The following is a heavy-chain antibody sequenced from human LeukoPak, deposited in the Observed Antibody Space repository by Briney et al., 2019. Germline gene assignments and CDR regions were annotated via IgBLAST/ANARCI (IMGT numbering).Heavy chain of an antibody. CDR3: ASFTRTLEKLWFDP. Sequence: GGSLRLSCAASGFTFSSYSMNWVRQAPGKGLEWVSSISSSSSYIYYADSVKGRFTISRDNAKNSLYLQMNSLRAEDTAVYYCASFTRTLEKLWFDPWGQGTLVTVSS. D-gene: IGHD3-3*01. CDR2: ISSSSSYI. J-gene: IGHJ5*02. CDR1: GFTFSSYS. V-gene: IGHV3-21*01.